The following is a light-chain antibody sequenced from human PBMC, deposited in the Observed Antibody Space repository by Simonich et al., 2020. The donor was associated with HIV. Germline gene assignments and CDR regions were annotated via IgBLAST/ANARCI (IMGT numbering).Light chain of an antibody. CDR3: MQGTHWPRT. V-gene: IGKV2-30*01. CDR1: QSLVYSDGNTY. CDR2: KVS. Sequence: DFVMTQSPLSLPVTLGQPASISCRSSQSLVYSDGNTYLNWFQQRPGQSPRRLIYKVSNRDSGVPDRCSGSGSGTDFTLKISRVEAEDVGVYSCMQGTHWPRTFGQGTKVEIK. J-gene: IGKJ1*01.